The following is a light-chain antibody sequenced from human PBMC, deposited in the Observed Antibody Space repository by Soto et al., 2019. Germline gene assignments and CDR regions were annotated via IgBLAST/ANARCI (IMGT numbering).Light chain of an antibody. CDR3: QQYNSWPTYP. Sequence: EIVMTQSPATLSVSPGERATLSCRASQSVSSNLAWYQQKPGQGPRLLIHGASTRATGIPARFSGSGSGTEFTLTISSLQSEDFAVYYCQQYNSWPTYPFGQGTKVDIK. CDR1: QSVSSN. V-gene: IGKV3-15*01. CDR2: GAS. J-gene: IGKJ2*01.